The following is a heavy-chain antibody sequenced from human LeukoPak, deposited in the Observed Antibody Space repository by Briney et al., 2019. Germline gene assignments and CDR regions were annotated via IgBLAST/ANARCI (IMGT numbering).Heavy chain of an antibody. J-gene: IGHJ5*02. CDR2: IYYSGNT. CDR3: ARSVGATTDWFDP. CDR1: GGSISSSSYY. D-gene: IGHD1-26*01. Sequence: SETLSLTCSVSGGSISSSSYYWGWIRQPPGKGLEWIGSIYYSGNTYNNPSLKSRVTISVDTSKNQLSLKLTSVTAADTAVYYCARSVGATTDWFDPWGQGTQVIVSS. V-gene: IGHV4-39*01.